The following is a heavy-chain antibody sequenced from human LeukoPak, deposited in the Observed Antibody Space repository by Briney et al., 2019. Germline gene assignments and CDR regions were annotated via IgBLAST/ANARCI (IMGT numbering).Heavy chain of an antibody. CDR1: GFTFSSYG. Sequence: GRSLRLSCAASGFTFSSYGMHWVRQAPGKGLEWVAIIWYDGSEKYYADSVKGRFTISRDNSKNTVYLQMNSLRAEDTAVYYCAREYCSGGNCIKQDAFDLWGQGTVVTVSS. D-gene: IGHD2-15*01. V-gene: IGHV3-33*01. CDR3: AREYCSGGNCIKQDAFDL. CDR2: IWYDGSEK. J-gene: IGHJ3*01.